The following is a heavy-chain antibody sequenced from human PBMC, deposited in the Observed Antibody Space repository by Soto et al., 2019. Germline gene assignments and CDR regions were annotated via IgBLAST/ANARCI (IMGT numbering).Heavy chain of an antibody. V-gene: IGHV3-23*01. CDR2: ISSSSDNT. CDR3: AKTGYGSDVLWWFDP. Sequence: GGSLRLFCASSGFTFRNYAMSRVRHAPGTGLEWVSAISSSSDNTYYADSVKGRFTISRDNAKNTLSLQMDSLRAEDTAVYYCAKTGYGSDVLWWFDPWGQGTLVTVSS. CDR1: GFTFRNYA. J-gene: IGHJ5*02. D-gene: IGHD5-12*01.